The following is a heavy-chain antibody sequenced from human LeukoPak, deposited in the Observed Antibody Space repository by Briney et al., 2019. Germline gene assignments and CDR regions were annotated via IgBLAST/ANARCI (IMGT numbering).Heavy chain of an antibody. V-gene: IGHV3-21*01. Sequence: GGSLRLSCAASGFTFSSYSMNWVRQAPGKGLEWVSSISSSSSYIYYAGSVKGRFTISRDNAKNSLYLQMNSLRAEDTAVHYCARDRYYDSSGYPDYWGQGTLVTVSS. J-gene: IGHJ4*02. CDR2: ISSSSSYI. CDR3: ARDRYYDSSGYPDY. CDR1: GFTFSSYS. D-gene: IGHD3-22*01.